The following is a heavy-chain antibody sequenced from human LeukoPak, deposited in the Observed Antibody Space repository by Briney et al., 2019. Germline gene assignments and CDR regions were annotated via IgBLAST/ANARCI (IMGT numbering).Heavy chain of an antibody. J-gene: IGHJ3*01. Sequence: PGGSLRLSCAACGITFGSFAMSWVRQAPGKGLEWVSAISGSGGRTDYADSVKGRFTISRDNSKNTLYLQMNSLRAEDTAVYYCAKDRKEVAGLFDFWGQGTMVTVSS. V-gene: IGHV3-23*01. D-gene: IGHD6-19*01. CDR1: GITFGSFA. CDR2: ISGSGGRT. CDR3: AKDRKEVAGLFDF.